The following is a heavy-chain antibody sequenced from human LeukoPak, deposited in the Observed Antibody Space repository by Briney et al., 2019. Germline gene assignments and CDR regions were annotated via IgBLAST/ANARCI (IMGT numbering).Heavy chain of an antibody. CDR2: IRSNTYGGTA. CDR3: TKGDYHAY. CDR1: GFTFGDYA. Sequence: GGSLILSCPASGFTFGDYAMSWFRQAPGKGLEWVGFIRSNTYGGTAEYAASVKGRFTISRDDSKSIAYLQMNSLKTEDTAVYYCTKGDYHAYWGQGTLATVSS. J-gene: IGHJ4*02. V-gene: IGHV3-49*03.